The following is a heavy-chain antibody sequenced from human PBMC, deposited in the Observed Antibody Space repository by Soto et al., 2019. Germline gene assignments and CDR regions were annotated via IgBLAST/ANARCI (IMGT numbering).Heavy chain of an antibody. J-gene: IGHJ4*02. V-gene: IGHV3-30*04. CDR3: ARERAIAASGIVYY. Sequence: QVQLVESGGGVVQPGGSLRLSCAASGFTFSNFVMHWVRQAPGKGLEWVAATSYDGKNKDHADSVKGRFTISRDNSKNTLYLQMNSLRHEDRAGYFCARERAIAASGIVYYWGQGTLVTVSS. D-gene: IGHD6-13*01. CDR1: GFTFSNFV. CDR2: TSYDGKNK.